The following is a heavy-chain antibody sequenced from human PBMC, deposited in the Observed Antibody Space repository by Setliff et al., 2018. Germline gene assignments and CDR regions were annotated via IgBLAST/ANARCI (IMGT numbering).Heavy chain of an antibody. D-gene: IGHD3-10*01. CDR1: GGSISSSY. Sequence: SETLSLTCTVSGGSISSSYWSWIRQPPGKGLEWVATIYYSGSTYSNPSLKSRLIISVDAPDNQFSVKLSSVTAADTAVYYCARHKSNGSGSYPSLYMDVWGKGIMVTVSS. V-gene: IGHV4-59*04. CDR3: ARHKSNGSGSYPSLYMDV. J-gene: IGHJ6*03. CDR2: IYYSGST.